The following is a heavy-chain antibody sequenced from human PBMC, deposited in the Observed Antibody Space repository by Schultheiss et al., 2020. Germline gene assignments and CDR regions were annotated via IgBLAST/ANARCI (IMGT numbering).Heavy chain of an antibody. V-gene: IGHV4-34*01. CDR3: ARMMNWFDP. Sequence: SETLSLTCAVYGGSFSGYYWSWIRQPPGKGLEWIGSIYYSGSTYYNPSLKSRVTISVDRSKNQFSLKLSSVTAADTAVYYCARMMNWFDPWGQGTLVTVSA. CDR1: GGSFSGYY. CDR2: IYYSGST. D-gene: IGHD3-16*01. J-gene: IGHJ5*02.